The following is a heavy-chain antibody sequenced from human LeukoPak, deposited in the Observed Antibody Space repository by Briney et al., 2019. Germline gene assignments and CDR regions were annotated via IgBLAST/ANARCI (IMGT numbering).Heavy chain of an antibody. CDR2: IYYSGST. CDR1: GGSISSSSYC. J-gene: IGHJ6*03. D-gene: IGHD5-18*01. Sequence: PSETLSLTCTVSGGSISSSSYCWGWIRPPPGKGLEWIGSIYYSGSTYYNPSLKSRVTISVDTTKNQFSLKLSSVTAADTAVYYCARRTRDTAMVIYYYYYMDVWGKGTTVTVSS. V-gene: IGHV4-39*07. CDR3: ARRTRDTAMVIYYYYYMDV.